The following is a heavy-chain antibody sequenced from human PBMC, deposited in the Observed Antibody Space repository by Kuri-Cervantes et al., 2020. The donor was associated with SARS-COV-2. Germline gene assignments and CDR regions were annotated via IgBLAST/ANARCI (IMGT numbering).Heavy chain of an antibody. CDR1: GFTLSSYA. V-gene: IGHV3-23*01. CDR3: AKDRIAIGGCYDYFGMDG. J-gene: IGHJ6*02. Sequence: GESLMIHCAAPGFTLSSYAMSWVRHAPGKGLGWVTAISGSGDSTYYADSVQGRFTISRDNSKNAPYLQMNSLRAEHTAVYDCAKDRIAIGGCYDYFGMDGWGQGTMVTVSS. D-gene: IGHD2-21*01. CDR2: ISGSGDST.